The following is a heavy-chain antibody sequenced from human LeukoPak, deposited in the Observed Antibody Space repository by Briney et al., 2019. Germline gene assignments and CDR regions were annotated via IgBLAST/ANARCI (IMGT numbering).Heavy chain of an antibody. J-gene: IGHJ3*02. V-gene: IGHV4-39*01. CDR3: ARHDSSGPYNAFDI. CDR2: IHYSGST. CDR1: GGSISSSSYY. Sequence: PSETLSLTCTVSGGSISSSSYYWGWLRQPPGKGLEWIGSIHYSGSTNYNPSLKSRVTISVDTSKNQFSLKLSSVTAADTAVYYCARHDSSGPYNAFDIWGQGTMVTVSS. D-gene: IGHD3-22*01.